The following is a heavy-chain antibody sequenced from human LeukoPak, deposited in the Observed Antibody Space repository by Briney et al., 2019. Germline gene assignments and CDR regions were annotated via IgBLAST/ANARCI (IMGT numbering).Heavy chain of an antibody. J-gene: IGHJ4*02. D-gene: IGHD2/OR15-2a*01. CDR2: IYVSGNS. CDR3: ARHPFSSPFDH. V-gene: IGHV4-59*08. CDR1: GGSISSYY. Sequence: SETLSLTCTVSGGSISSYYWSWIRQPPGKGLEWIGYIYVSGNSNYNPSLKSRVSISLDTSKNQVSLTLTSVTAADTAVYYCARHPFSSPFDHWGQGTLVAVSS.